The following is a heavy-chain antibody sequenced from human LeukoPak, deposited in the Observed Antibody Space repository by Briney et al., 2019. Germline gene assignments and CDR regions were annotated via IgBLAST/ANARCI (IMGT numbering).Heavy chain of an antibody. D-gene: IGHD6-13*01. CDR2: ISAYNGNT. Sequence: ASVKVSCKASGGTFSSYAISWVRQAPGQGLEWMGWISAYNGNTNYAQKFQGRVTITADESTSTAYMELSSLRSEDTAVYYCAREYEGSSWYYFDYWGQGTLVTVSS. V-gene: IGHV1-69*13. CDR1: GGTFSSYA. J-gene: IGHJ4*02. CDR3: AREYEGSSWYYFDY.